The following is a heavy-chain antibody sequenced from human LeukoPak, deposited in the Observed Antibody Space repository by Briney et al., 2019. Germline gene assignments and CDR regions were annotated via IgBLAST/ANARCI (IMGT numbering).Heavy chain of an antibody. CDR1: GGSISSSSYY. Sequence: SETPSLTCTVSGGSISSSSYYWGWMRQPPGKGLEWIGSIYYSGSTYYNPALKSRVTMSVDTSKNQFSLKLSSVTAADAALYYGDVVRAALSSNDAFEIWGNRTMVPVSS. CDR2: IYYSGST. CDR3: DVVRAALSSNDAFEI. J-gene: IGHJ3*02. V-gene: IGHV4-39*05. D-gene: IGHD2-15*01.